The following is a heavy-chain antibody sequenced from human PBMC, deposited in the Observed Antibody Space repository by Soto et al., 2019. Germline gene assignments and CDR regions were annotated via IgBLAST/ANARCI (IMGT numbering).Heavy chain of an antibody. J-gene: IGHJ6*03. CDR3: ARTIFGHGRGYYYYYYMDV. CDR2: IYWDDDK. D-gene: IGHD3-3*01. CDR1: GFSLSTSGVG. Sequence: GSGPTLVNPTQTLTLTSTFSGFSLSTSGVGVGWIRQPPGKALEWLALIYWDDDKRYSPSLKSRLTITKDTSKNQVVLTMTNMDPVDTATYYCARTIFGHGRGYYYYYYMDVWGKGTTVTVSS. V-gene: IGHV2-5*02.